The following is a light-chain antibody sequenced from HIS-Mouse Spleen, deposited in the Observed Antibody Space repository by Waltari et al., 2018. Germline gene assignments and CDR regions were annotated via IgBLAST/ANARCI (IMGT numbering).Light chain of an antibody. V-gene: IGLV1-47*01. J-gene: IGLJ3*02. Sequence: QSVLTQPPSASGTPGQRVTISCSGSSSNIGSNSVYWYQQLPGTDPKLLIYRNNQRPSGVPDRFSGSKSGTSASLAISGLRSEDEADYYCAAWDDSLSGWVFGGGTKLTVL. CDR2: RNN. CDR1: SSNIGSNS. CDR3: AAWDDSLSGWV.